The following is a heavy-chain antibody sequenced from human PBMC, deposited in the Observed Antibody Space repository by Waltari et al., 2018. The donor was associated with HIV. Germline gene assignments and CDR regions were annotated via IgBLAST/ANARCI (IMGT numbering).Heavy chain of an antibody. J-gene: IGHJ4*02. Sequence: QAPGQGLEWMGWINPNSGGTNYAQKFQGRVTMTRDTSISTAYMELSRLRSDDTAVYYCARGYDSSGYSFGYWGQGTLVTVSS. CDR2: INPNSGGT. CDR3: ARGYDSSGYSFGY. V-gene: IGHV1-2*02. D-gene: IGHD3-22*01.